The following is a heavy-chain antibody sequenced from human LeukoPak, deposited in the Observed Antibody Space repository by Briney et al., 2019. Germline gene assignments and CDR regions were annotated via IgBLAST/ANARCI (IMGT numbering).Heavy chain of an antibody. CDR3: AKMVSYSSSWYDWGSFGRIEIGAFDI. J-gene: IGHJ3*02. D-gene: IGHD6-13*01. V-gene: IGHV4-59*08. CDR2: VYNSGDT. Sequence: SETLSLTCTVSGGSTSSDYWSWIRQSPGKGLEWVGYVYNSGDTGKNPSLKSRVTILLDTSKNQCSLKLTSVSAADTAVYYCAKMVSYSSSWYDWGSFGRIEIGAFDIWGQGTMVTVSS. CDR1: GGSTSSDY.